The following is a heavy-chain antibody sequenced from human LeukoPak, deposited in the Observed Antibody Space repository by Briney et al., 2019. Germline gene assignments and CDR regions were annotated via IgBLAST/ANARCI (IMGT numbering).Heavy chain of an antibody. V-gene: IGHV1-18*01. D-gene: IGHD3-22*01. Sequence: GASVKVSCKVSGYTFTSYGISWVRQAPGQGLEWMGWISAYNGNTNYAQKLQGRVTMTTDTSTSTAYMELRSLRSDDTAVYYCARGSLPDYYDSSAQEWDYWGQGTLVTVSS. CDR2: ISAYNGNT. CDR3: ARGSLPDYYDSSAQEWDY. CDR1: GYTFTSYG. J-gene: IGHJ4*02.